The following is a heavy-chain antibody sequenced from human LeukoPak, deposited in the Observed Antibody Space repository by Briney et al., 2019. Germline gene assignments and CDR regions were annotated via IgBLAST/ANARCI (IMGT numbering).Heavy chain of an antibody. D-gene: IGHD5-18*01. CDR1: GGSISRGGYS. J-gene: IGHJ4*02. Sequence: SQTLSLTCAVSGGSISRGGYSWSWIRQPPGKGLEWIGYIYHSGSTYYNPSLKSRVTISVDRSKNQFSLKLSSVTAADTAVYYCARVRYSYGALDYWGQGTLVTVSS. CDR2: IYHSGST. CDR3: ARVRYSYGALDY. V-gene: IGHV4-30-2*01.